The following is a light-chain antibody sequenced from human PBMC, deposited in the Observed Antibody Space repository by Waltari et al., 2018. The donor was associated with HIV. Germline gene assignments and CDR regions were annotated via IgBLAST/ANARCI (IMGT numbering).Light chain of an antibody. CDR3: QVWDASSHHYV. J-gene: IGLJ1*01. Sequence: SYVLTQPPSVSVAPGKTATISCGGNNIGSKSVHWYQQKPGQAPLVVIYNDSDRPSGIPERFYGSNSENTATLTITRVEAGDEADYYCQVWDASSHHYVFGSGTKVTVL. CDR2: NDS. CDR1: NIGSKS. V-gene: IGLV3-21*04.